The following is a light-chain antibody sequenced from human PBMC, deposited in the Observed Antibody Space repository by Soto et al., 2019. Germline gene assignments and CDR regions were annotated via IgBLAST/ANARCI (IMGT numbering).Light chain of an antibody. J-gene: IGLJ1*01. CDR1: SSDVGLYNY. CDR3: CSYAGSPRYV. V-gene: IGLV2-11*01. CDR2: DVS. Sequence: QSVLTQPRSVSGSPGQSVTISCTGTSSDVGLYNYVSWYQQHPGKAPKVIIYDVSERPSGVPDRFSGSKSGDTASLTISGLQAEDEADYYCCSYAGSPRYVFGTGTKVTVL.